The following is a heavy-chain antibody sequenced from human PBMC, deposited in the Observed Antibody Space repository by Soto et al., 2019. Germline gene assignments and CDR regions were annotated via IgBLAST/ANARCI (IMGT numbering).Heavy chain of an antibody. D-gene: IGHD3-3*01. CDR2: ISSSSSYI. V-gene: IGHV3-21*01. CDR3: ARADDFWSGYYKYYFDY. CDR1: GFTFSSYS. J-gene: IGHJ4*02. Sequence: PGGSLRLSCAASGFTFSSYSMNWVRQAPGKGLEWVSSISSSSSYIYYADSVKGRFTISRDNAKNSLYLQMNSLRAEDTAVYYCARADDFWSGYYKYYFDYWGQGTLVTSPQ.